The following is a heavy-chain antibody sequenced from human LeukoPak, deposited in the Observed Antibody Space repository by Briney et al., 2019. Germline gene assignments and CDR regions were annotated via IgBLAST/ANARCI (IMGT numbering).Heavy chain of an antibody. D-gene: IGHD4-23*01. CDR1: GFTFDDYA. V-gene: IGHV3-43*02. J-gene: IGHJ4*02. CDR2: ISGDGGST. Sequence: GGSLRLSCAASGFTFDDYAMHWVRQAPGKGLEWVSLISGDGGSTYYADSVKGRFTISRDNSKNSLYLQMNSLRTEDTALYYRAKDTSGDYGGNQWGQGTLVTVSS. CDR3: AKDTSGDYGGNQ.